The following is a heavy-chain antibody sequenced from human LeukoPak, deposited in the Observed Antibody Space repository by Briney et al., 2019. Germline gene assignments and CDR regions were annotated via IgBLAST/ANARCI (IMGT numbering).Heavy chain of an antibody. Sequence: PSETLFLTCTVSGGFISSSSYYWGWIRQPPGKGLEWIGSIYYSGSTYYNPSLKSRVTISVDTSKNQFSLKLSSVTAADTAVYYCARHGVVVVAGFDYWGQGTLVTVSS. CDR2: IYYSGST. CDR3: ARHGVVVVAGFDY. D-gene: IGHD2-15*01. CDR1: GGFISSSSYY. J-gene: IGHJ4*02. V-gene: IGHV4-39*01.